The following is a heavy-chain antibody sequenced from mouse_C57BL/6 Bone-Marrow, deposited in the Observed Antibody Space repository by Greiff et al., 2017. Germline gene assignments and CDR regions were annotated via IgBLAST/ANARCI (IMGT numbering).Heavy chain of an antibody. V-gene: IGHV1-9*01. CDR1: GYTFTGYW. CDR3: ASSYDGNLYGYARDY. Sequence: VPLQQSGAELMKPGASVKLSCKPTGYTFTGYWLAWVTQRPGHGLEWIGEFLPGIGSPTSNEKFKGKATFPAATSSNTASMQLRSLTTEDSAIYYYASSYDGNLYGYARDYWGQGTSVTVSS. D-gene: IGHD2-10*01. J-gene: IGHJ4*01. CDR2: FLPGIGSP.